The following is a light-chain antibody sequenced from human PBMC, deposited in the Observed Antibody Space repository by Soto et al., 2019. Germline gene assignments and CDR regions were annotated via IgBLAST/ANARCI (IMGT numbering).Light chain of an antibody. J-gene: IGKJ3*01. CDR2: AAS. CDR1: QGISDW. Sequence: IQLTQSPSSVSASVGDRVTITCRASQGISDWLAWFQQKPGKAPKLLIYAASTLQSGVPSRFSGSGSGTEFTLTITDLQPEDFATYYCQQATSFPFTFGPGTKVDIK. CDR3: QQATSFPFT. V-gene: IGKV1-12*01.